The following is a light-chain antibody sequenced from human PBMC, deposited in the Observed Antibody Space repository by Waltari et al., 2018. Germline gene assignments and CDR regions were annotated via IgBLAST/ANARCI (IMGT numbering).Light chain of an antibody. CDR3: MQGTHWPYT. Sequence: DVVMTQSPLSLPVNIGQPASISCRSSKSLVYRDGNTYLNWFNQRPGQSPRRLIYKVSNRDSGVPDRFSGRESGTDFTLKINRVEAEDVGVYYCMQGTHWPYTFGQGTRLEIK. CDR1: KSLVYRDGNTY. J-gene: IGKJ2*01. V-gene: IGKV2-30*01. CDR2: KVS.